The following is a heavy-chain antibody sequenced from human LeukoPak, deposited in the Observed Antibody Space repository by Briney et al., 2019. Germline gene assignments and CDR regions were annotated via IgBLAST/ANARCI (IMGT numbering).Heavy chain of an antibody. Sequence: GVSLRLSCAASGFTFSYYTMSWVRQAPGKGLEWVSSISSTGSSIYYADSGKGRFTISRDNAKNSLYLQMSSLRVEDTAVYYCARDDVAWNDVHWFDPWGQGTLVTVSS. CDR2: ISSTGSSI. CDR1: GFTFSYYT. CDR3: ARDDVAWNDVHWFDP. J-gene: IGHJ5*02. D-gene: IGHD1-1*01. V-gene: IGHV3-21*01.